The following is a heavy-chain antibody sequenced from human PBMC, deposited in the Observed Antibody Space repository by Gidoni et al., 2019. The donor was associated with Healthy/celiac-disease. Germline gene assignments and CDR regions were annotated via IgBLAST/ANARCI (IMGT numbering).Heavy chain of an antibody. CDR3: AKDSGSGYYVDY. J-gene: IGHJ4*02. CDR1: GCTFSSYA. D-gene: IGHD3-22*01. V-gene: IGHV3-23*01. CDR2: ISGSGGST. Sequence: EVQLLEYGGGLVQPGGSLRLYCAASGCTFSSYAMSLVRQAPGQGLGWVSAISGSGGSTSYADSVQGRFTISRDNSKNTLYLQLNSLRAEDTAVYYCAKDSGSGYYVDYWGQGTLVTVSS.